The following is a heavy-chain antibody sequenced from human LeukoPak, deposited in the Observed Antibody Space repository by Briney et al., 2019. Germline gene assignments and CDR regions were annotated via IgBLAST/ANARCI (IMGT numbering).Heavy chain of an antibody. CDR2: ISGSGGST. Sequence: GGSLRLSCAAPGFTFSSYAMSWVRQAPGKGLEWVSAISGSGGSTYYADSVKGRFTISRDNSKNTLYLQMNSLRAEDTAVYYCAKGYCTSTSCYRSWGALDYWGQGTLVTVSS. V-gene: IGHV3-23*01. J-gene: IGHJ4*02. CDR3: AKGYCTSTSCYRSWGALDY. CDR1: GFTFSSYA. D-gene: IGHD2-2*01.